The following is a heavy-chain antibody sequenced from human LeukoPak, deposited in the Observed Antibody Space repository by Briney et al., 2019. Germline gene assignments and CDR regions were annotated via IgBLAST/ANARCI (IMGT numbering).Heavy chain of an antibody. CDR2: ISYDGSNK. D-gene: IGHD2-2*01. V-gene: IGHV3-30*18. J-gene: IGHJ1*01. Sequence: QPGRSLRLSCAASGFTFSSYGMHWVRQAPGKGLEWVAVISYDGSNKYYADSVKGRFAISRDNSKNTLYLQMNSLRAEDTAVYYCAKFLDQDCSSTSCYSPYYDSSGYYRAEYFQHWGQGTLVTVSS. CDR1: GFTFSSYG. CDR3: AKFLDQDCSSTSCYSPYYDSSGYYRAEYFQH.